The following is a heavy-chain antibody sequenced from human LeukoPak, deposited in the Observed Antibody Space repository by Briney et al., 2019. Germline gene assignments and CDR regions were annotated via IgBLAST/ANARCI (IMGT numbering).Heavy chain of an antibody. CDR1: GFTFSSYA. CDR3: AKGRRELLWFGELSFDP. J-gene: IGHJ5*02. V-gene: IGHV3-23*01. CDR2: ISGSGGST. D-gene: IGHD3-10*01. Sequence: PGASLRLSCAASGFTFSSYAMSWVRQAPGKGLEWVSAISGSGGSTYYADSVKGRFTISRDNSKNTLYLQINSLRAEDTAVYYCAKGRRELLWFGELSFDPWGQGTLVTVSS.